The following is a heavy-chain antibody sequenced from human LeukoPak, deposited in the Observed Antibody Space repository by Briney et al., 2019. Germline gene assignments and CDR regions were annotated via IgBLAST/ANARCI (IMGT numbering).Heavy chain of an antibody. V-gene: IGHV1-2*02. Sequence: ASVRVPCKASGYTFTDYYILWLRQAPGQGLEWVGWINPHSGGTNFAQRFQGRVTMTRDTSISTVYMELTRLTSDDTAVYYCATVPCVISSCSPDNWFDPWGQGTLVTVSS. J-gene: IGHJ5*02. D-gene: IGHD2-2*01. CDR1: GYTFTDYY. CDR2: INPHSGGT. CDR3: ATVPCVISSCSPDNWFDP.